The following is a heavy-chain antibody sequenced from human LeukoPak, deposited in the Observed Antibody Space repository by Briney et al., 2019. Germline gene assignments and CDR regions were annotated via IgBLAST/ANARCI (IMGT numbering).Heavy chain of an antibody. CDR2: IYTSGST. D-gene: IGHD6-19*01. J-gene: IGHJ3*02. CDR1: GGSISSYY. CDR3: ARAFGSGWYGVLYEDAFDI. V-gene: IGHV4-4*07. Sequence: DPSETLSLTCTVSGGSISSYYWGWIRQPAGKGLEWIGRIYTSGSTNYNPSLKSRVTMSVDTSKNQFSLKLSSVTAADTAVYYCARAFGSGWYGVLYEDAFDIWGQGTMVTVSS.